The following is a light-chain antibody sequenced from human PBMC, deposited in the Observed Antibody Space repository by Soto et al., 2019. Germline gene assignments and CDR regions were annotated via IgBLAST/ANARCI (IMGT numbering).Light chain of an antibody. V-gene: IGKV3-15*01. J-gene: IGKJ1*01. CDR3: QPYHNWPA. CDR2: GAA. Sequence: EIVLTQSPATLSVSPGERATLSCRASQSVFSSLAWFQQKPGQAPRLLIYGAATRATGIPARFSGSGSGTEFSLTISSLQSEDFAVYYCQPYHNWPAFGQGNQVEIK. CDR1: QSVFSS.